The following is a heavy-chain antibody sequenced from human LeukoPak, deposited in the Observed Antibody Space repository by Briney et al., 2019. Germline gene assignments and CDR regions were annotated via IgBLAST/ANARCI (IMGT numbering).Heavy chain of an antibody. CDR1: GFTFSSYA. CDR2: ISYDGSNK. CDR3: ANPATYYDILTDYYAEYFQH. J-gene: IGHJ1*01. Sequence: GGSLRLSCAASGFTFSSYAMHWVRQAPGKGLEWVAVISYDGSNKYYADSVKGRFTISRDNSKNTLYLQMNSLRAEDTAVYYCANPATYYDILTDYYAEYFQHWGQGTLVTVSS. D-gene: IGHD3-9*01. V-gene: IGHV3-30*07.